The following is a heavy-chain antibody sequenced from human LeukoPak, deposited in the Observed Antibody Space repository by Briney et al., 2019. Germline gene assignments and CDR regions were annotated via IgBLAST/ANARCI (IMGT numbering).Heavy chain of an antibody. CDR2: INQDGSEK. D-gene: IGHD3-10*01. CDR1: GFSFNNCW. CDR3: TTITMIREHEDY. V-gene: IGHV3-7*02. Sequence: GGSLRLSCAASGFSFNNCWMIWVRQAPGKGLEWVAKINQDGSEKYYLDSVRGRFTISRDNAKNSLYLEMSSLRAEDTAVYYCTTITMIREHEDYWGQGTLVTVSS. J-gene: IGHJ4*02.